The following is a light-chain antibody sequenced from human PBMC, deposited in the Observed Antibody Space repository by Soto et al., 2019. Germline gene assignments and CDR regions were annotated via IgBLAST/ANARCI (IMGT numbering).Light chain of an antibody. Sequence: EVVMTQSPATLSVSPGERATLSCRASQSVSSNLAWYQQKPGQAPRLLIYGASTRATGIPARFSGSGSGTELTRTISSLQSEDFAVYYCQQYNNWPPWTFGQGNKVEIK. CDR3: QQYNNWPPWT. CDR2: GAS. J-gene: IGKJ1*01. V-gene: IGKV3-15*01. CDR1: QSVSSN.